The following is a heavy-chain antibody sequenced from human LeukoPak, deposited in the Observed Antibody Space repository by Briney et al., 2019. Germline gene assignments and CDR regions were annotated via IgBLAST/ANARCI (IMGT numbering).Heavy chain of an antibody. D-gene: IGHD3-10*01. CDR3: ARELEGSGSYYTDY. CDR2: IYYSGST. Sequence: SETLSLTCTVSGRSVSSGSYYWSWIRQPPGKGLEWIGHIYYSGSTNYNPSLKSRVTISVDKSKNQSSLKLSSVTAADTAVYYCARELEGSGSYYTDYWGQGTLVTVSS. CDR1: GRSVSSGSYY. J-gene: IGHJ4*02. V-gene: IGHV4-61*01.